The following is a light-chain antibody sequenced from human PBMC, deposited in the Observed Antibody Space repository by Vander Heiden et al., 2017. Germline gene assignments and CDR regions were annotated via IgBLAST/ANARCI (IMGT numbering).Light chain of an antibody. CDR1: SSNIANNY. CDR3: ASWDSSLSGVV. J-gene: IGLJ2*01. V-gene: IGLV1-51*02. Sequence: QSVLTQPPSVSAAPGQKVTISCSGSSSNIANNYVSWYQHLPGTAPKLLIYENNKRPSGIPDRFSGSKSGASATLGITGLQTGDEADYYCASWDSSLSGVVFGGGTKLTVL. CDR2: ENN.